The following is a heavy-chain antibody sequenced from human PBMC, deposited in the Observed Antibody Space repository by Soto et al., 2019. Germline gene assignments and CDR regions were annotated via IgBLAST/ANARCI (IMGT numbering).Heavy chain of an antibody. CDR3: ARDLKPYYYDSSGPRLGY. J-gene: IGHJ4*02. CDR2: ISYDGSNK. CDR1: GFTFSSYA. D-gene: IGHD3-22*01. Sequence: GGSLRLSCAASGFTFSSYAMHWVRQAPGKGLEWVAVISYDGSNKYYADSVKGRFTISRDNSKNTLYLQMNSLRAEDTAVYYCARDLKPYYYDSSGPRLGYWGQGTLVTVSS. V-gene: IGHV3-30-3*01.